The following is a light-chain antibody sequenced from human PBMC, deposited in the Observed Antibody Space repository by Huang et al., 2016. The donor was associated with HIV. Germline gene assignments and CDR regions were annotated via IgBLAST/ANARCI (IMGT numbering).Light chain of an antibody. CDR1: RSISNF. CDR3: QQSYSPLRVT. J-gene: IGKJ3*01. CDR2: DAS. Sequence: DIHMTQSPSSLSASVGDTVTITCRTNRSISNFLNWYQQKPGQAPKLLIYDASTLHSGVPSRFSGGGSGTDFTLTISSLQPEDIAVYYCQQSYSPLRVTFGPGTKVDV. V-gene: IGKV1-39*01.